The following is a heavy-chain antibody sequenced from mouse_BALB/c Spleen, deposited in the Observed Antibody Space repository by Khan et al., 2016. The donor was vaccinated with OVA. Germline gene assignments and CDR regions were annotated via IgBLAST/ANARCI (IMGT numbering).Heavy chain of an antibody. Sequence: QVQLKESGPGLVAPSQTLSITCTVSGFSLNSYGVHWVRQPPGKGLEWLGVIWAGGSTNHNSALMSRLSISKDNSKSQVFLKMNSLQTDDRAMYYCARAVYYGARFAYWGQGTLVTVSA. V-gene: IGHV2-9*02. CDR1: GFSLNSYG. CDR3: ARAVYYGARFAY. CDR2: IWAGGST. J-gene: IGHJ3*01. D-gene: IGHD1-1*01.